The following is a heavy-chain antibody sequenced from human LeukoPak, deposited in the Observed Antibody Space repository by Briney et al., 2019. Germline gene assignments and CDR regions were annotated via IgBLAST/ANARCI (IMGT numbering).Heavy chain of an antibody. CDR2: ISTSSSYI. J-gene: IGHJ3*02. CDR3: ARDLYGGFDI. CDR1: GFTFSSYS. D-gene: IGHD2-8*01. Sequence: GGSLRLSCAGSGFTFSSYSMNWVRQAPGKGLEWVSSISTSSSYIYYADSVKGRFTISRDNAKNSLYLQMNSLRAEDTAVYYCARDLYGGFDIWGQGTMVTVSS. V-gene: IGHV3-21*01.